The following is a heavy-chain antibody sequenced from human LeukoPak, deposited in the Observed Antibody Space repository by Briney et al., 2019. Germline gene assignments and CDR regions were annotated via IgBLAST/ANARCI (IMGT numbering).Heavy chain of an antibody. CDR2: VSVGGGST. V-gene: IGHV3-23*01. CDR1: GFTFSRFT. J-gene: IGHJ4*02. CDR3: VSHSRMQIRTDFEY. Sequence: GGSLRLSCAASGFTFSRFTMSWVRQAPGKGLEWVSVVSVGGGSTFYADSARGRFTISRDDSKNTLFLQMNSLRAEDTAIYYCVSHSRMQIRTDFEYWGQGTLVTVSS. D-gene: IGHD2-15*01.